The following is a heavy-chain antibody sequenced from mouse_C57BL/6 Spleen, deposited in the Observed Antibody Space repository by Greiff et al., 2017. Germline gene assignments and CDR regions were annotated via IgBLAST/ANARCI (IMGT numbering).Heavy chain of an antibody. V-gene: IGHV5-6*01. Sequence: EVQLVESGGDLVKPGGSLKLSCAASGFTFSSYGMSWVRQTPDKRLEWVATISSGGSYTYYPDSVKGRITISRDNAKNTLYLQMSSLKSEDTAMYYCARLGTFCFDYWGQGTTLTVSS. D-gene: IGHD4-1*01. CDR2: ISSGGSYT. J-gene: IGHJ2*01. CDR3: ARLGTFCFDY. CDR1: GFTFSSYG.